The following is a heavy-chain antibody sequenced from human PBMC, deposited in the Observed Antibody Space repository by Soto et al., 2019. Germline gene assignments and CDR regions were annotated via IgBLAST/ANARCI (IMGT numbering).Heavy chain of an antibody. V-gene: IGHV1-2*02. D-gene: IGHD6-13*01. CDR2: INPNSGGT. CDR3: ASVRQQLVRHYYGMDV. J-gene: IGHJ6*02. Sequence: VASVKVSCKASGYTFTGYYMHWVRQAPGQGLEWMGWINPNSGGTNYAQKFQGRVTMTRDTSISTAYMELSRLRSDDTAVYYCASVRQQLVRHYYGMDVWGQGTTVTVSS. CDR1: GYTFTGYY.